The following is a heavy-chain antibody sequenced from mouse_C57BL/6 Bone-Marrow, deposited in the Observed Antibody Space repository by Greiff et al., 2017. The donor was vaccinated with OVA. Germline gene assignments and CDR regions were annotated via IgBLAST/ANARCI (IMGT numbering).Heavy chain of an antibody. CDR2: IDPEDGET. D-gene: IGHD1-1*01. V-gene: IGHV14-2*01. CDR3: AYYGSSPYYAMDY. J-gene: IGHJ4*01. CDR1: GFNIKDYY. Sequence: VQLQQSGAELVKPGASVKLSCTASGFNIKDYYMHWVKQRTEQGLEWIGRIDPEDGETKYAPKFPGKATITADTSSNTAYLQLSSLTPEDTAVYYCAYYGSSPYYAMDYWGQGTSVTVSS.